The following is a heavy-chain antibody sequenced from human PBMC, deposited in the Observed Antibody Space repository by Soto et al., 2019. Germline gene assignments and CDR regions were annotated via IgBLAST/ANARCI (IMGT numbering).Heavy chain of an antibody. J-gene: IGHJ5*02. CDR1: GGTFSSYT. CDR2: IIPILGIA. Sequence: SVKVSCKASGGTFSSYTISWVRQAPGQGLEWMGRIIPILGIANYAQKFQGRVTITADKSTSTAYMELSSLRSEDTAVYYCARDVECSGGSCYEGNWFDPWGQGTLVPVSS. D-gene: IGHD2-15*01. V-gene: IGHV1-69*04. CDR3: ARDVECSGGSCYEGNWFDP.